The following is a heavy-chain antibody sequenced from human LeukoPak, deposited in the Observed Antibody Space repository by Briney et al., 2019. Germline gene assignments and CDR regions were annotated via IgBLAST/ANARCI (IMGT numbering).Heavy chain of an antibody. D-gene: IGHD3-22*01. Sequence: GASVKVSCKPSGCTFNNYGITWVRQAPGQELEWMGWISAYNGDKDNAHKLQDRVTMTTDTHSKTPSLEMRSLSSDDTAMYLCARASASWTNSNSYYFETSKKNAVDIWGQGTMVTVSS. J-gene: IGHJ3*02. V-gene: IGHV1-18*01. CDR2: ISAYNGDK. CDR3: ARASASWTNSNSYYFETSKKNAVDI. CDR1: GCTFNNYG.